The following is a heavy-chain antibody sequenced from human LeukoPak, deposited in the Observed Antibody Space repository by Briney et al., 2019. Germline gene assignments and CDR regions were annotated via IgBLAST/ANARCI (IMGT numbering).Heavy chain of an antibody. CDR1: GFTFSSYA. D-gene: IGHD3-16*01. V-gene: IGHV3-64*01. CDR3: ARGISSFLRITNAFDI. J-gene: IGHJ3*02. CDR2: ISSNGGST. Sequence: PGGSLRLSCAASGFTFSSYAMQWVRLAPGKGLEYVSDISSNGGSTYYANSVKGRFTISRDNSKNTLYLQMGSLRSEDTAVYYCARGISSFLRITNAFDIWGQGTLVTVSS.